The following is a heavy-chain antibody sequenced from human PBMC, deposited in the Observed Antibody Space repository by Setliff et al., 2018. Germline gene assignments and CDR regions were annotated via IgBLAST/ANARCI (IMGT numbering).Heavy chain of an antibody. Sequence: GGSLRLSCVASGFTFSTYWMSWVRQAPGKGLEWVANIKQDGSEKYYADSVKGRFTISRDNSKNTLYLQMNSLRAEDTAVYYCARDHVYGSQYYYYYYGMDVWGQGTTVTVSS. V-gene: IGHV3-7*01. CDR1: GFTFSTYW. J-gene: IGHJ6*02. CDR2: IKQDGSEK. D-gene: IGHD3-10*01. CDR3: ARDHVYGSQYYYYYYGMDV.